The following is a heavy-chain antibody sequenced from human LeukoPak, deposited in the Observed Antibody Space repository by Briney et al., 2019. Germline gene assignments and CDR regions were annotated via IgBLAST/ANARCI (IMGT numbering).Heavy chain of an antibody. CDR2: ISYDGSNK. V-gene: IGHV3-30*18. J-gene: IGHJ6*02. CDR3: AKDRVPSSGWYGGYYYYYYGMDV. D-gene: IGHD6-19*01. CDR1: GFTFSSYG. Sequence: PGGSLRLSCAASGFTFSSYGMHWVRQAPGKGLEWVAVISYDGSNKYYADSVKGRFTISRDNSKNTLYLQMNSLRTEDTAVYYCAKDRVPSSGWYGGYYYYYYGMDVWGQGTTVTVSS.